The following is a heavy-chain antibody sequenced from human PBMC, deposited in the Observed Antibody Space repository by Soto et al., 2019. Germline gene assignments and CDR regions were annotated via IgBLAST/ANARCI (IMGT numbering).Heavy chain of an antibody. V-gene: IGHV3-30*18. CDR3: AKALGYCTSTSCSADY. CDR1: GFTFSSYG. D-gene: IGHD2-2*01. CDR2: ISYDGSNK. J-gene: IGHJ4*02. Sequence: QVQLVESGGGVVQPGRSLRLSCAASGFTFSSYGMHWVRQAPGKGLEWGAVISYDGSNKYYADSVKGRFTISRDNSKNTLYLQMNSLRAEDTAVYYCAKALGYCTSTSCSADYWGQGTLVTVSS.